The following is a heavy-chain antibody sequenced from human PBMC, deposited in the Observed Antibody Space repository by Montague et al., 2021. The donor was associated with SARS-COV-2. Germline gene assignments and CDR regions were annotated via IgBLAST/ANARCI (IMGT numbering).Heavy chain of an antibody. D-gene: IGHD6-13*01. J-gene: IGHJ4*02. CDR1: GDSISYFY. V-gene: IGHV4-4*07. CDR3: ARDVVAAPVTFDY. Sequence: SETLSLTCTVSGDSISYFYWSWIRQPAGKGLEWIGRVSASGSTNYNRSLNSRVTMSVDTSKKQFSLRLSPVTAADTAVYYCARDVVAAPVTFDYWGQGTLVTVSS. CDR2: VSASGST.